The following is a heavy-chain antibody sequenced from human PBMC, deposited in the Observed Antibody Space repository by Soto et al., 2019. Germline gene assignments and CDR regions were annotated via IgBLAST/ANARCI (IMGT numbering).Heavy chain of an antibody. CDR3: ARGFYYDSSGYFFSPFDY. D-gene: IGHD3-22*01. Sequence: GGSLRLSCAASGFIVSSDYMTWVRRAPGKGLEWGSVIYGAGATSYADSAKGRFTSSRDNSKNTLYLLMNSLSAEDTAVYYCARGFYYDSSGYFFSPFDYWGQGTLVTVSS. V-gene: IGHV3-53*01. CDR1: GFIVSSDY. CDR2: IYGAGAT. J-gene: IGHJ4*02.